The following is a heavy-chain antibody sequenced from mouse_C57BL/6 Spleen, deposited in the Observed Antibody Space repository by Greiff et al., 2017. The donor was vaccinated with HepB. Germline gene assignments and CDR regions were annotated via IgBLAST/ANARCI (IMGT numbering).Heavy chain of an antibody. CDR1: GYTFTSYW. Sequence: QVQLKQPGAELVKPGASVKLSCKASGYTFTSYWMHWVKQRPGRGLEWIGRIDPNSGGTKYNEKFKSKATLTVDKPSSTAYMQLSSLTSEDSAVYYCAREGIYDGYYRFAYWGQGTLVTVSA. V-gene: IGHV1-72*01. J-gene: IGHJ3*01. CDR2: IDPNSGGT. CDR3: AREGIYDGYYRFAY. D-gene: IGHD2-3*01.